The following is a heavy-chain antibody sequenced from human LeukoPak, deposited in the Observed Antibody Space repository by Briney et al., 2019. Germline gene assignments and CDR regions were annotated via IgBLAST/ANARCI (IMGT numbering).Heavy chain of an antibody. CDR1: GYTFTGYH. Sequence: ASVKVSCKASGYTFTGYHMHWVRQAPGQGLEWMGWINPNSGGTNYAQKFQGRVTMTRDTSISTAYMELSRLRSDDTAVYYCARDTEQWLTAAWFDPWGQGTLVTVSS. D-gene: IGHD6-19*01. V-gene: IGHV1-2*02. J-gene: IGHJ5*02. CDR3: ARDTEQWLTAAWFDP. CDR2: INPNSGGT.